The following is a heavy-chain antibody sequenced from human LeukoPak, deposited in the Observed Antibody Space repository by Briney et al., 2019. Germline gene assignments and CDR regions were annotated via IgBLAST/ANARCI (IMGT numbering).Heavy chain of an antibody. J-gene: IGHJ4*02. CDR1: GFAFSYYW. Sequence: PGGSLRLSCAASGFAFSYYWMNWVRQAPGKGLEWVSYISSSSSTIYADSVKGRFTISRDNAKNSLYLQMNSLRDEDTAVYYCARDGWVDYWGQGTLVTVSS. V-gene: IGHV3-48*01. D-gene: IGHD6-19*01. CDR2: ISSSSSTI. CDR3: ARDGWVDY.